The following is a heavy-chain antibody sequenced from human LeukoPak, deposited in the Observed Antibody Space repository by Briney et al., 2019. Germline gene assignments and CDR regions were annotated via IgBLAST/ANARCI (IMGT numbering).Heavy chain of an antibody. Sequence: GVSLRLSCAASGFTVSSNYMSWVRQAPGKGLEWVSVIYSGGSTCYADSVKGRFTISRDNSKNTLYLQMNSLRAEDTAVYYCARDTIDSSGYYYVYWGQGTLVTVSS. CDR3: ARDTIDSSGYYYVY. CDR1: GFTVSSNY. D-gene: IGHD3-22*01. CDR2: IYSGGST. J-gene: IGHJ4*02. V-gene: IGHV3-53*01.